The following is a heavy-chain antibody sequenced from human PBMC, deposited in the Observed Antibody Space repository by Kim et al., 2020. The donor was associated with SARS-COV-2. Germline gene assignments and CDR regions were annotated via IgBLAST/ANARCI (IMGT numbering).Heavy chain of an antibody. CDR1: GFTFSSYG. Sequence: GGSLRLSCAASGFTFSSYGMHWVRQAPGKGLEWVAVIWYDGSNKYYADSVKGRFTISRDNSKNTLYLQMNSLRAEDTAVYYCARDPAHASTRYCSSTSCSYNWFDRWGQGTLVTVSS. V-gene: IGHV3-33*01. CDR3: ARDPAHASTRYCSSTSCSYNWFDR. J-gene: IGHJ5*02. D-gene: IGHD2-2*01. CDR2: IWYDGSNK.